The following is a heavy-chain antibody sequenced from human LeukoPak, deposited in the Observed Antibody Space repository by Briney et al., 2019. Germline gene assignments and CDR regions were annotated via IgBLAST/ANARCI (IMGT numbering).Heavy chain of an antibody. Sequence: SVKVSCKASGGTFSSYAISWVRQAPGQGLEWMGRIIPILGIANYAQKFQGRVTIIADKSTSTAYMELSSLRSEDTAVYYCARSRAYCGGDCYTDTFDYWGQGTLVTVSS. CDR1: GGTFSSYA. V-gene: IGHV1-69*04. D-gene: IGHD2-21*02. CDR3: ARSRAYCGGDCYTDTFDY. CDR2: IIPILGIA. J-gene: IGHJ4*02.